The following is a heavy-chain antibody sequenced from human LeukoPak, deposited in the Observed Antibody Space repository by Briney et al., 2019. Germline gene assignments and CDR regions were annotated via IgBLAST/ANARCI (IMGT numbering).Heavy chain of an antibody. CDR2: TYYRSKWHN. J-gene: IGHJ4*02. Sequence: SQTLSLTCAVSGDSVSNSSAVWNWIRQSPSRGLEWLGRTYYRSKWHNEYAESVKSRISITSDTSQNQFSLQLNSVTPEDTADYYCAGTTDYSSFLAFWGQGTLVTVSS. CDR1: GDSVSNSSAV. V-gene: IGHV6-1*01. CDR3: AGTTDYSSFLAF. D-gene: IGHD4-11*01.